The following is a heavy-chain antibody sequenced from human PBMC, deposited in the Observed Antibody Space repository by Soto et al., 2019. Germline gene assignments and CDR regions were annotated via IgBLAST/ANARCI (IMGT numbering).Heavy chain of an antibody. J-gene: IGHJ6*03. V-gene: IGHV3-11*01. CDR1: GFTFSDYY. Sequence: QVQLVESGGGLVKPGGSLRLSCAASGFTFSDYYMSWIRQAPGKGLEWVSYISSSGSTIYYADSVKGRFTISRDNAKNSLYLQMNSLRAEDTAVYYCARDPVVVPAAISYYYYYYYMDVWGKGTTVTVSS. CDR2: ISSSGSTI. D-gene: IGHD2-2*01. CDR3: ARDPVVVPAAISYYYYYYYMDV.